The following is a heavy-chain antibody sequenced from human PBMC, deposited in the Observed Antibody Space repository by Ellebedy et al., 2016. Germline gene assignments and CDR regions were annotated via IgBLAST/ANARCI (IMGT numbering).Heavy chain of an antibody. J-gene: IGHJ4*02. CDR2: IWLDGSKE. V-gene: IGHV3-33*01. Sequence: GESLKISCAASGFTFSSYGMHWVRQAPGKGLEWVAIIWLDGSKEYYADSVKGRFTISRDNSKNTLYMQMNSLRAEDTAVYYCARDKNTGYIDYWGQGALVTVSS. CDR1: GFTFSSYG. D-gene: IGHD2-8*02. CDR3: ARDKNTGYIDY.